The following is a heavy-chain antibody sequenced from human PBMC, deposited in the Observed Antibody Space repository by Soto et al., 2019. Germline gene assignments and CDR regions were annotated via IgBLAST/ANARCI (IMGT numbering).Heavy chain of an antibody. CDR3: ARVSRWDDNIFD. J-gene: IGHJ4*02. CDR1: GFTFSSYS. CDR2: IGTSSSTI. D-gene: IGHD3-3*02. Sequence: EVHLVESGGGLVQPGGSLRLSCAASGFTFSSYSMNWFRQAPGKGLEWVSCIGTSSSTIYYADSVKGRFTISRDNAKNSLYLQMNSLRDEDTAVYYCARVSRWDDNIFDWGQGTLVNVSS. V-gene: IGHV3-48*02.